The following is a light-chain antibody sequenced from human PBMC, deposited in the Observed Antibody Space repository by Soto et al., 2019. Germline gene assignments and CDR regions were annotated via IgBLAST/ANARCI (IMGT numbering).Light chain of an antibody. Sequence: ETVMTQSPATLYVSPGERATLSCRASQSVNSNLAWYQQKLGQAPRVLIFGASTRATGIPARFSGSGSGTEFSLTINSLQSEDFAVYYCQEYNTWPWTFGQGTKVEIK. CDR1: QSVNSN. J-gene: IGKJ1*01. CDR2: GAS. V-gene: IGKV3-15*01. CDR3: QEYNTWPWT.